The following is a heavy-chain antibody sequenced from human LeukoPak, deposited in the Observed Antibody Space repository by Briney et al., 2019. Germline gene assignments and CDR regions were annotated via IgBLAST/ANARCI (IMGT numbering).Heavy chain of an antibody. Sequence: ASVKVSCKGSGYTFTGYYMHWVRQAPGQGLEWMGWINPNSGGTNYAQKFQGRVTMTRDTSISTAYMELSRLRSDDTAVYYCARESTMVRGVTGIDYWGQGTLVTVSS. CDR2: INPNSGGT. J-gene: IGHJ4*02. D-gene: IGHD3-10*01. V-gene: IGHV1-2*02. CDR1: GYTFTGYY. CDR3: ARESTMVRGVTGIDY.